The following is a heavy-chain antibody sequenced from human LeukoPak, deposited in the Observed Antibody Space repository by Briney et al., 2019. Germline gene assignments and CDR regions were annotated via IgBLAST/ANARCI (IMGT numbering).Heavy chain of an antibody. J-gene: IGHJ4*02. CDR1: GYTFSNYA. CDR3: ARPNYYDTSGSYTFDY. D-gene: IGHD3-22*01. V-gene: IGHV1-3*04. CDR2: SSTGNDNT. Sequence: EASVKVSCKASGYTFSNYAIHWVHQAPGQRLEWMGWSSTGNDNTKYSQKFQGRVTITRDTSASTAYMELSSLRSEDTAVYYCARPNYYDTSGSYTFDYWGQGTLVTVSS.